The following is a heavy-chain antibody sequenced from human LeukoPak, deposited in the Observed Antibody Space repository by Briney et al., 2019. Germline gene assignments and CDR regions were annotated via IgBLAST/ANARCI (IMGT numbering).Heavy chain of an antibody. J-gene: IGHJ4*02. CDR3: AKDGATGIGYYFDY. V-gene: IGHV3-30*18. CDR2: VSYDGSNK. Sequence: GRSLRLSCAASGFTFSAYGMHWVRQAPGKGLEWVAVVSYDGSNKYYAESVKGRFTISRDNSKNTLYLQVNSLRPEDTAVYYCAKDGATGIGYYFDYWGQGTLVTVSS. D-gene: IGHD1-1*01. CDR1: GFTFSAYG.